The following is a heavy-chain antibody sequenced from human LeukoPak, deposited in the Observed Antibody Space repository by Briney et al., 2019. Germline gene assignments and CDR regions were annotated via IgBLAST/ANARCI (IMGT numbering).Heavy chain of an antibody. V-gene: IGHV1-18*01. Sequence: GASVKVSCKASGYTFTSYGVSWVRQAPGQGLEWMGWISAYNGNTNYAQKLQGRVTMTTDTSTSTAYMELRSLRSDDTAVYYCARSCSSTSCYFSDYWGQGTLVTVSS. CDR2: ISAYNGNT. J-gene: IGHJ4*02. CDR3: ARSCSSTSCYFSDY. CDR1: GYTFTSYG. D-gene: IGHD2-2*01.